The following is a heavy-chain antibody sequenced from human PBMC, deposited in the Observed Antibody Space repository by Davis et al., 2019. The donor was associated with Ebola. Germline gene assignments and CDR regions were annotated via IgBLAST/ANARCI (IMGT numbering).Heavy chain of an antibody. CDR2: MYYSGST. V-gene: IGHV4-39*01. J-gene: IGHJ6*04. Sequence: PSETLSLTCTVSGGSISSSTYYWGWIRQPPGKGLEWIGSMYYSGSTYYNPSLKSRVTISVDTSKNQFSLKLSSVTAADTAVYYCARGRQGEQWLVGTYYYYGMDVWGKGTTVTVSS. CDR3: ARGRQGEQWLVGTYYYYGMDV. CDR1: GGSISSSTYY. D-gene: IGHD6-19*01.